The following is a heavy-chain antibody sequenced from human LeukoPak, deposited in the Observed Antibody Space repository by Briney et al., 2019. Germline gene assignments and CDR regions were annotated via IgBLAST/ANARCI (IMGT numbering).Heavy chain of an antibody. J-gene: IGHJ4*02. V-gene: IGHV3-74*01. CDR1: GFTFSNYY. D-gene: IGHD3-16*01. CDR3: VRGVGGSSYLDY. Sequence: GGSLRLSCAASGFTFSNYYMTWVRQPPGKGLVWVSRIKTDGSWTNDADSVKGRFTISRDNAENTLYLQMNSLRVEDTAVYYCVRGVGGSSYLDYWGQGALVTVSS. CDR2: IKTDGSWT.